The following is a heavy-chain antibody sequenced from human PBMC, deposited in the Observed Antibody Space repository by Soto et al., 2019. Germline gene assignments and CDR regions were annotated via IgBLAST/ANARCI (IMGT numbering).Heavy chain of an antibody. D-gene: IGHD5-12*01. V-gene: IGHV4-4*02. Sequence: QVQLQESGPGLVKPSGTLSLTCAVSGGSISTSNWWSWVRQPPGKGLAWIGEVYHSGSTNYNPSLIRRVAKSVNKSNTQFFLKLSSVTAADAALYYCARPSTSGSRFDYWGQGSLVTVSS. CDR1: GGSISTSNW. J-gene: IGHJ4*02. CDR2: VYHSGST. CDR3: ARPSTSGSRFDY.